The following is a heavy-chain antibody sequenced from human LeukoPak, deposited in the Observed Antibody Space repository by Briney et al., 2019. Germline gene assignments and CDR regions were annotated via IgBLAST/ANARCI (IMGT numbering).Heavy chain of an antibody. J-gene: IGHJ6*03. V-gene: IGHV4-59*01. CDR1: GGSISSYY. Sequence: SETLSLTCTVSGGSISSYYWSWIRQPPGKGLEWIGYIYYSGSTNYNPSLKSRVTISVDTSKNQFSLKLSSVTAADTAVYYCATGIPELRYCSGGSCCSPYYYYYYYMDVWGKGTTVTISS. D-gene: IGHD2-15*01. CDR2: IYYSGST. CDR3: ATGIPELRYCSGGSCCSPYYYYYYYMDV.